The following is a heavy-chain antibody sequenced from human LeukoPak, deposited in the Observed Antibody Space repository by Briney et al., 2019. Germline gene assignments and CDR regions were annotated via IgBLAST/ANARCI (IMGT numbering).Heavy chain of an antibody. CDR3: ARDDTDQYGIDY. J-gene: IGHJ4*02. Sequence: ASVKVSCKASGYTFTRYDINWVRQATGQGLEWMGRMNPNSGNRGYAQKFQGRISLTRNTSISTAYMELSSLRYEDTAVYYCARDDTDQYGIDYWGQGTLVTVSS. V-gene: IGHV1-8*01. CDR2: MNPNSGNR. CDR1: GYTFTRYD. D-gene: IGHD3-22*01.